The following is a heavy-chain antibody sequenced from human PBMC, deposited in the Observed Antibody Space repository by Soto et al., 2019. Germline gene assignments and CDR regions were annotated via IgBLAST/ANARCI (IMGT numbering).Heavy chain of an antibody. J-gene: IGHJ4*02. CDR2: IIPILGIA. Sequence: EASVKVSCKASGGTFSSYTISWVRQAPGQGLEWMGRIIPILGIANYAQKFQGRVTITADKSTSTAYMELSSLRSEDTAVYYCARALFEYYDILTGVFDYWGQGTLVTVSS. CDR1: GGTFSSYT. V-gene: IGHV1-69*02. CDR3: ARALFEYYDILTGVFDY. D-gene: IGHD3-9*01.